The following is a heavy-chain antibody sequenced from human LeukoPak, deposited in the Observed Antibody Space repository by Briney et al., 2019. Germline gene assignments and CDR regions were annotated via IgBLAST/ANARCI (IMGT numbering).Heavy chain of an antibody. CDR1: GYTFSDFY. Sequence: ASVKVSCKASGYTFSDFYIHWVRQAPGQGLEYVGWITPKSGDTYSPRRFQGRVTMTRDASISTAYMELSSLRSDDTAVYFCARVRLADERAWAYWGQGTLVTVSS. V-gene: IGHV1-2*02. J-gene: IGHJ4*02. CDR2: ITPKSGDT. D-gene: IGHD3-3*02. CDR3: ARVRLADERAWAY.